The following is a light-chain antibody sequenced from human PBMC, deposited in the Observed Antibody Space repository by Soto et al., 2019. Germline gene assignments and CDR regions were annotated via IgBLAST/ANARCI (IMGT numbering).Light chain of an antibody. CDR3: HQDGRAPFT. CDR2: GAS. V-gene: IGKV3-20*01. CDR1: QNIYLNA. J-gene: IGKJ3*01. Sequence: EIVLTQSPGTLSWSPGERATLSCMASQNIYLNALAWYQQKPGQTPRLLIYGASTRATDIPDRFSGSGSRTDFALTISRLEPEDLAVDYCHQDGRAPFTCGPGPRVDL.